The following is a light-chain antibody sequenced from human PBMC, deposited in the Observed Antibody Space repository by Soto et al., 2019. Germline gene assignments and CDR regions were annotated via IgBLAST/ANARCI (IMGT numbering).Light chain of an antibody. CDR2: DAS. Sequence: IVLTQSPDTLSLSPGERATLSCRASQSVSSNYLAWYQQKLGQAPRLLIYDASRRATGIPDRFSGSGSGTEFTLTISRLEPEDFVVYYCQQYGRSPTFGQGTKVDIK. CDR3: QQYGRSPT. J-gene: IGKJ1*01. V-gene: IGKV3-20*01. CDR1: QSVSSNY.